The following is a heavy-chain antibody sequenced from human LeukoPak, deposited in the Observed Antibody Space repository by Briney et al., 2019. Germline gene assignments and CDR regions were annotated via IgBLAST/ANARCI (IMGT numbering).Heavy chain of an antibody. D-gene: IGHD3-10*01. CDR2: IYYSGST. V-gene: IGHV4-59*12. CDR1: GGSISSYY. J-gene: IGHJ6*02. Sequence: SETLSLTCTVSGGSISSYYWSWIRQPPGKGLEWIGYIYYSGSTNYNPSLKSRVTISLDTSKNKFSLKLSSVTAADTAVYHCARVPDRISMVRGVISPYGMDVWGQGTTVTVSS. CDR3: ARVPDRISMVRGVISPYGMDV.